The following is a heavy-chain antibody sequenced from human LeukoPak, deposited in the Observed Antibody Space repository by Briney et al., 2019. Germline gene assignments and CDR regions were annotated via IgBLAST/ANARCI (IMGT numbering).Heavy chain of an antibody. CDR3: ARQTLWFGEFLHWFDP. Sequence: SETLSLTCTVSGYSISSGYYWGWIRQPPGKGLEWIGSIYYSGSTYYNPSLKSRVTISVDTSKNQFTLKLSSVTAADTAVYYCARQTLWFGEFLHWFDPWGQGTQVTVSS. V-gene: IGHV4-38-2*02. CDR1: GYSISSGYY. CDR2: IYYSGST. J-gene: IGHJ5*02. D-gene: IGHD3-10*01.